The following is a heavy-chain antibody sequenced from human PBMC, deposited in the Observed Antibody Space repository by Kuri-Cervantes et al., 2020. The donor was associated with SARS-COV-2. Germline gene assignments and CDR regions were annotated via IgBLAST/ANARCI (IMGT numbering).Heavy chain of an antibody. V-gene: IGHV3-21*01. CDR3: GRHRGYCSGGGCYSTGFSFDY. CDR1: EFTFSSYD. Sequence: GESLKISCAASEFTFSSYDMTWVRQAPGMGLEWVSSISSGSDYIYCADSVKGRLTVSRDNAENSLYLQMNSLGVGDTAVYYCGRHRGYCSGGGCYSTGFSFDYWGQGALVTVSS. D-gene: IGHD2-15*01. J-gene: IGHJ4*02. CDR2: ISSGSDYI.